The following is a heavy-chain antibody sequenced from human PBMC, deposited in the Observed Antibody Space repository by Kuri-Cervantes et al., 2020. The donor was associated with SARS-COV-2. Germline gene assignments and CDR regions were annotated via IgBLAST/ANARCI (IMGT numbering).Heavy chain of an antibody. Sequence: GGSLRLSCAASGFTFSSYAMSWVRQAPGKGLEWVSAISGSGGSTYYADSVKGRFTISRDNSKNTLYLQMNSLRAEDTAVYYCARALVYSDYESFDYWGQGTLVTVSS. CDR3: ARALVYSDYESFDY. V-gene: IGHV3-23*01. J-gene: IGHJ4*02. CDR2: ISGSGGST. CDR1: GFTFSSYA. D-gene: IGHD4-11*01.